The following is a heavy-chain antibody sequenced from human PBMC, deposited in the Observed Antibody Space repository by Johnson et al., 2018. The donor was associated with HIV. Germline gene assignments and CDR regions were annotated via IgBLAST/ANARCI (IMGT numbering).Heavy chain of an antibody. CDR1: GFTFSSYA. Sequence: QVQLVESGGGVVQPGRSLRLSCAASGFTFSSYAMYWVRQAPGKGLEWVAVISYDGSNKYYADSVRGRFTISRDNSKNTLFLQMNSLRAEGTAVYYCVRRFYDSSAFDIWGQGTLVTVSS. CDR2: ISYDGSNK. J-gene: IGHJ3*02. CDR3: VRRFYDSSAFDI. D-gene: IGHD3-22*01. V-gene: IGHV3-30-3*01.